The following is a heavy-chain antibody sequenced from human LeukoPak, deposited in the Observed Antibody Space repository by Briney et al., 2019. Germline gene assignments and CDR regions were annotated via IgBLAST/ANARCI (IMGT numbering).Heavy chain of an antibody. CDR1: GGTFSSYA. D-gene: IGHD6-19*01. CDR2: IIPIFGTA. Sequence: SVKVSCKASGGTFSSYAISWVRQAPGQGLEWMGGIIPIFGTANYAQKFQGRVTITADESTNTAYMELSSLRSEDTAVYYCARHVAVAGTGMDYWGQGTLVTVSS. J-gene: IGHJ4*02. V-gene: IGHV1-69*13. CDR3: ARHVAVAGTGMDY.